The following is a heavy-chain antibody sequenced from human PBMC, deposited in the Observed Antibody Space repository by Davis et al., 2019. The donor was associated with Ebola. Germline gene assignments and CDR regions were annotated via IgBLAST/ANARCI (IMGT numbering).Heavy chain of an antibody. Sequence: GGSLRLSCAASGFSFSSYWMSWVRQAPGKGLEWVTNIKPDGSEKYYVDAVKGRFTISRDNAKNSLFLEMNSLRAEDTAFYYCASGDGRGRSYDMDVWGQGTTVTVSS. J-gene: IGHJ6*03. CDR3: ASGDGRGRSYDMDV. CDR2: IKPDGSEK. CDR1: GFSFSSYW. V-gene: IGHV3-7*03. D-gene: IGHD3/OR15-3a*01.